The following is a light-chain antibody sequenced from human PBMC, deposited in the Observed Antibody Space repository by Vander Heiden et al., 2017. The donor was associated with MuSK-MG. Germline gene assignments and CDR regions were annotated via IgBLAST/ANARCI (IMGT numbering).Light chain of an antibody. CDR1: QSISSY. Sequence: DIQMTQSPSSLPASVGDRVTITCRANQSISSYLNWYQQKPGKAPKLLIYAVSSLKRGVPSRFSGSASGTDFTLTISMLHPEDFATYYCQESHSTSFTFGQGTKLEIK. CDR3: QESHSTSFT. J-gene: IGKJ2*01. V-gene: IGKV1-39*01. CDR2: AVS.